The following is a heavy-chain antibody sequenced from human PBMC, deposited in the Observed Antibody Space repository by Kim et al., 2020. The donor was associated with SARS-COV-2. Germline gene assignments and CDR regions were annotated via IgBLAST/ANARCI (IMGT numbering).Heavy chain of an antibody. Sequence: ASVKVSCKASGYTFTSYGISWVRQAPGQGLEWMGWISAYNGNTNYAQKLQGRVTMTTDTSTSTAYMELRSLRSDDTAVYYCAREGNKYSSSWSDDAFDIWGQGTMVTVSS. J-gene: IGHJ3*02. D-gene: IGHD6-13*01. V-gene: IGHV1-18*01. CDR2: ISAYNGNT. CDR3: AREGNKYSSSWSDDAFDI. CDR1: GYTFTSYG.